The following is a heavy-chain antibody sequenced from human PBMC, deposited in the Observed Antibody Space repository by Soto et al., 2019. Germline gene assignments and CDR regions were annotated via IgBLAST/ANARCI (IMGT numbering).Heavy chain of an antibody. V-gene: IGHV4-34*01. CDR1: GGSFSGYY. D-gene: IGHD3-10*01. Sequence: SETLSLTCAVYGGSFSGYYWSWIRQPPGKGLEWIGEINHSGSTNYNPSLKSRVTISVDTSKNQFSLKLSSVTAADTAVYYCARAGSTMVRGVIWTSERKYYYYDGMDVWGQGTTVTVSS. J-gene: IGHJ6*02. CDR2: INHSGST. CDR3: ARAGSTMVRGVIWTSERKYYYYDGMDV.